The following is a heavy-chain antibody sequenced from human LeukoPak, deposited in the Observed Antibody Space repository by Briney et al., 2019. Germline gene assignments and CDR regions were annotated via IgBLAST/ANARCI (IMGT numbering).Heavy chain of an antibody. CDR3: AVNYGTTAYSYDS. D-gene: IGHD3-22*01. J-gene: IGHJ5*01. CDR1: GYSFSTYW. CDR2: IYPGDSDN. V-gene: IGHV5-51*01. Sequence: GESLKISCKGSGYSFSTYWIAWVRQMPGKGRKWMESIYPGDSDNKYSPSFQGQVTISADKSITTAYLQWSSLKASDTAMYYCAVNYGTTAYSYDSWGQGNLVTVS.